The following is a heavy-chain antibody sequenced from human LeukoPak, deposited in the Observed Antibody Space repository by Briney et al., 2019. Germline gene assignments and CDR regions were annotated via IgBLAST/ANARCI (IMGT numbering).Heavy chain of an antibody. Sequence: SETLSLTRTVSGGSISSSSYYWGWIRQPPGKGLEWIGSIYYSGSTYYNPSLKSRVTISVDTSKNQFSLKLSSVTAADTAVYYCARQTYYYDSSGYLIDYWGQGTLVTVSS. V-gene: IGHV4-39*07. CDR1: GGSISSSSYY. CDR2: IYYSGST. J-gene: IGHJ4*02. D-gene: IGHD3-22*01. CDR3: ARQTYYYDSSGYLIDY.